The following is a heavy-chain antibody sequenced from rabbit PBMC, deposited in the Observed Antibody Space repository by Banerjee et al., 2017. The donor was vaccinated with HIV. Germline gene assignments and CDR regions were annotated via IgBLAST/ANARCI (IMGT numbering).Heavy chain of an antibody. V-gene: IGHV1S45*01. Sequence: QLEESGGGLVKPGESLTLTCTASGFSFSSSYWVCWVRQAPGKGLEWIACIYTSDGSTYGASWVNGRFTICKTSSTTVAVQMTSLTAADTATYFCVTYSDDYRPNLWGPGTLVTVS. CDR3: VTYSDDYRPNL. CDR1: GFSFSSSYW. CDR2: IYTSDGST. D-gene: IGHD6-1*01. J-gene: IGHJ4*01.